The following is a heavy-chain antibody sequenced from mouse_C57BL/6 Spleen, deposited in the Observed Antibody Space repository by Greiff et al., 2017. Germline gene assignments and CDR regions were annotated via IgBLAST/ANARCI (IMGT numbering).Heavy chain of an antibody. D-gene: IGHD1-3*01. Sequence: QVQLQQPGAELVKPGASVKLSCKASGYTFTSYWMQWVKQRPGQGLEWIGEIDPSDSYTNYNQKFKGKATLTVDTSSSTAYMQLSSLTSEDSAVYYCARALNSYYFYYWGQGTTLTVSS. CDR2: IDPSDSYT. CDR1: GYTFTSYW. V-gene: IGHV1-50*01. CDR3: ARALNSYYFYY. J-gene: IGHJ2*01.